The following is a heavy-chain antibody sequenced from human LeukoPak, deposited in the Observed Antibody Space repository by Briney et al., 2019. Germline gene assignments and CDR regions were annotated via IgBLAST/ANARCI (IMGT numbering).Heavy chain of an antibody. Sequence: GGSLRHSCAASGFTFSSYAMSWVRQAPGEGLEWVSAISGSGGSTYYADTVKGRFTISRDNSKNTLYLQMNSLRAEDTAVYYCGKEGVTIFGVVIIDYWGQGTLVTVSS. D-gene: IGHD3-3*01. CDR1: GFTFSSYA. V-gene: IGHV3-23*01. J-gene: IGHJ4*02. CDR3: GKEGVTIFGVVIIDY. CDR2: ISGSGGST.